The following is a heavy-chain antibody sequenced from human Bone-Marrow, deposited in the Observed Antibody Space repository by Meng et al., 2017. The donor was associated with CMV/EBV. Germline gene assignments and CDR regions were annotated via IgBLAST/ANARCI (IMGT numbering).Heavy chain of an antibody. Sequence: GESLKISCAASGFTVSSNYMSWVRQAPGKGLEWVSVIYSGGSTYYADSVKGRFTISRDNSKNTLYLQMNSLRAEDTAVYYCARGRGPIYCSSTSCYSHGLNPTQRTEGWFDPWGQGTLVTVSS. CDR1: GFTVSSNY. CDR3: ARGRGPIYCSSTSCYSHGLNPTQRTEGWFDP. J-gene: IGHJ5*02. V-gene: IGHV3-53*01. D-gene: IGHD2-2*01. CDR2: IYSGGST.